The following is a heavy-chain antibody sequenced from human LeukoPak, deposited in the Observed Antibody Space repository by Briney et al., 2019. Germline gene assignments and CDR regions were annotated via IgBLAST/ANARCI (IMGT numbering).Heavy chain of an antibody. J-gene: IGHJ4*02. CDR2: ISSSSGTTT. CDR3: ARVRGSYSVDY. CDR1: GFTFSDYY. D-gene: IGHD1-26*01. Sequence: GRSLRLSCAASGFTFSDYYMSWIRQAPGKGLEWVSYISSSSGTTTHYADSVKGRFTISRDNAKNSLHLQMNSLRAEDTAVYYCARVRGSYSVDYWGQGTLVTVSS. V-gene: IGHV3-11*04.